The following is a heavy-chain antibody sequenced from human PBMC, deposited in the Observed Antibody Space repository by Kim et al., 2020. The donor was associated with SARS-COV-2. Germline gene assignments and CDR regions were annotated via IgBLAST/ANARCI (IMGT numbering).Heavy chain of an antibody. J-gene: IGHJ4*02. V-gene: IGHV3-23*01. D-gene: IGHD6-13*01. CDR1: GFTFSSYA. CDR2: ISGSGGST. CDR3: AKALASRADPPPAAEYYFDY. Sequence: GGSLRLSCAASGFTFSSYAMSWVRQAPGKGLEWVSAISGSGGSTYYADSVKGRFTISRDNSKNTLYLQMNSLRAEDTAVYYCAKALASRADPPPAAEYYFDYWGQGTLVTVSS.